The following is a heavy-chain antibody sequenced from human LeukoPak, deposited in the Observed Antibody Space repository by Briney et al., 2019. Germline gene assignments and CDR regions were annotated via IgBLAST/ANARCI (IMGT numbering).Heavy chain of an antibody. CDR1: GVSISSSY. V-gene: IGHV4-59*01. D-gene: IGHD6-13*01. CDR3: ARVNIVAGWFDP. Sequence: SETLSLTCTVSGVSISSSYWSWIRQPPGKGLEWIGYIYYSGSTNYNPSLKSRVTISVDTSKNHFSLKLSSVTAADTAVYYCARVNIVAGWFDPWGQGTPVTVSS. J-gene: IGHJ5*02. CDR2: IYYSGST.